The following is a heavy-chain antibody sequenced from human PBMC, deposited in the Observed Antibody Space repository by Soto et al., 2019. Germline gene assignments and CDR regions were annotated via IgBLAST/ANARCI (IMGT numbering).Heavy chain of an antibody. CDR2: ISGSGGST. V-gene: IGHV3-23*01. Sequence: EVQLLESGGGLVQPGGSLRLSCAASGFTFSSYAMSWVRQAPGKGLEWVSAISGSGGSTYYADSVKGRFTISRDNSKNTLYLQMNSLRAEDTAVYYCAKSRKITIFGVVKGRHYYYYMDVWGKGTTVTVSS. J-gene: IGHJ6*03. CDR3: AKSRKITIFGVVKGRHYYYYMDV. D-gene: IGHD3-3*01. CDR1: GFTFSSYA.